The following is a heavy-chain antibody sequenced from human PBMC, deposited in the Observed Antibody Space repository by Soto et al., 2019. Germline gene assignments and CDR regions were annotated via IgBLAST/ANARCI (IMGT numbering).Heavy chain of an antibody. CDR1: GGTFSSYA. CDR3: ARPTPMVRDYGMDV. V-gene: IGHV1-69*12. CDR2: IIPIFGTA. Sequence: QVQLVQSGAEVKKPGSSVKVSCKASGGTFSSYAISWVRQAPGQGLEWMGGIIPIFGTANYAQKFQGRVTITADESTSTAYSELSSLRSEDTAVYYCARPTPMVRDYGMDVWGQGTTVTVSS. J-gene: IGHJ6*02. D-gene: IGHD3-10*01.